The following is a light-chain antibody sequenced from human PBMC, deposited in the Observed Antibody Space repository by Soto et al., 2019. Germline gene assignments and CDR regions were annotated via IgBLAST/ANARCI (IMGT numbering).Light chain of an antibody. CDR2: GNK. CDR1: SSNIGAGYD. J-gene: IGLJ2*01. CDR3: QSYDTSLSGVL. Sequence: QSVLTQPPSVSGAPGQRVTISCTGSSSNIGAGYDVHWYQQFPGTAPKLLIYGNKNRPSGVPDRFSASKSGTSASLAIAGXXXXXXXXXXCQSYDTSLSGVLFGGGTKLTV. V-gene: IGLV1-40*01.